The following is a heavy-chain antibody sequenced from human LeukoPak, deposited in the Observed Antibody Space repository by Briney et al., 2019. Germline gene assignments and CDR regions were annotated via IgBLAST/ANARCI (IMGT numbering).Heavy chain of an antibody. CDR3: AREGSGSYLGHWFDP. V-gene: IGHV3-33*01. CDR2: IWYDGSNK. J-gene: IGHJ5*02. CDR1: GFTFSSYG. Sequence: PGGSLRLSCAASGFTFSSYGMHWVRQAPGKGLEWVAVIWYDGSNKYYADSVKGRFTITRDNSKNTLYLQMNSLRAEDTAVYYCAREGSGSYLGHWFDPWGQGTLVTVSS. D-gene: IGHD3-10*01.